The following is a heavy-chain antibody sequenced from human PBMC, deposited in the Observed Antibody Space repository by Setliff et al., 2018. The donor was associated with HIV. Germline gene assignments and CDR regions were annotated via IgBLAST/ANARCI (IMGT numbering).Heavy chain of an antibody. CDR2: IYTSGST. J-gene: IGHJ4*02. D-gene: IGHD4-17*01. Sequence: LSLTCTVSGGSISSGSYYWSWIRQPAGKGLEWIGRIYTSGSTNYNPSLKSRLTISVDTSKNQFSLKLSSVTAADTAVYYCARTPKGDYGDYESVGYFDYWGQGTLVTVSS. CDR1: GGSISSGSYY. CDR3: ARTPKGDYGDYESVGYFDY. V-gene: IGHV4-61*02.